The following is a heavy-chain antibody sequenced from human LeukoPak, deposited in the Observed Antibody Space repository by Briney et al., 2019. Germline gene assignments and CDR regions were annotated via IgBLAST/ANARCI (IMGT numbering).Heavy chain of an antibody. CDR2: IYYSGST. Sequence: SETLSLTCTVSGGSLSSSSYYWGWIRQPPGKGLEWIGSIYYSGSTYYNPSLKSRVTISVDTSKNQFSLKLGSVTAADTAVYYCARRDRAKGYNWFDPWGQGTLVTVSS. CDR1: GGSLSSSSYY. J-gene: IGHJ5*02. CDR3: ARRDRAKGYNWFDP. V-gene: IGHV4-39*01.